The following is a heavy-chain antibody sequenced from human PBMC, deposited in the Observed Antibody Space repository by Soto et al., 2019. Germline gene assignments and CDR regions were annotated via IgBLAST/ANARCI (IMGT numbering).Heavy chain of an antibody. V-gene: IGHV4-31*03. Sequence: QVQLQESGPGLVKPSQTLSLTCTVSGGSISSGGYYWSWIPQHPGKGLEWIGYIYYSGSTYYNPSLKSRVTISVDTSKNQFSLKLSSVTAADTAVYYCARVRDILTGSLFDYWGQGTLVTVSS. J-gene: IGHJ4*02. CDR2: IYYSGST. CDR3: ARVRDILTGSLFDY. D-gene: IGHD3-9*01. CDR1: GGSISSGGYY.